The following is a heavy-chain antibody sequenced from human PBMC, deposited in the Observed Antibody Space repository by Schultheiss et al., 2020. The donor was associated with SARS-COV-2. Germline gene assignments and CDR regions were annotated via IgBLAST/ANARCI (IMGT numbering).Heavy chain of an antibody. D-gene: IGHD3-3*01. V-gene: IGHV3-66*01. Sequence: GESLKISCSASGFTFSSYAMDWVRQAPGKGLEWVSVIYSGGSTYYADSVKGRFTISRDNAKNSLYLQMNSLRAEDTAVYYCAREVLEWLDNDYYYYMDVWGKGPRSPSP. J-gene: IGHJ6*03. CDR3: AREVLEWLDNDYYYYMDV. CDR2: IYSGGST. CDR1: GFTFSSYA.